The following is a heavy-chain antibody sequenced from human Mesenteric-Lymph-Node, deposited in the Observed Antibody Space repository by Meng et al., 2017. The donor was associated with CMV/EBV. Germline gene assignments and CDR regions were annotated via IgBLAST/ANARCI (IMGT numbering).Heavy chain of an antibody. CDR3: ARRGNYDSDYSEY. J-gene: IGHJ4*02. Sequence: HLQGAGPGLVKPSETLSLSCIVSGDSISNSTYYWTWLRQPPGKGLEWIGSVHHSGTTYYNPSLKGRLTISVDTSANLFSLRLTTVTAADTATYYCARRGNYDSDYSEYWGQGTLVTVSS. V-gene: IGHV4-39*01. D-gene: IGHD3-22*01. CDR1: GDSISNSTYY. CDR2: VHHSGTT.